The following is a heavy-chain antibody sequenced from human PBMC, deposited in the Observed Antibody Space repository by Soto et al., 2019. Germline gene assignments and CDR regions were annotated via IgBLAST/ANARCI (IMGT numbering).Heavy chain of an antibody. CDR3: VKDSTVSGVRQGLDF. V-gene: IGHV3-9*01. CDR2: IIWNSAYI. J-gene: IGHJ4*02. CDR1: GFTFDDYA. Sequence: PGGSLRLSCAVSGFTFDDYAMHWVRQAPGKGLEWAAGIIWNSAYIVYADSVKGRFTISRDNAKNSLHLQMDSLRAEDTALYYCVKDSTVSGVRQGLDFWGRGTLVTVSS. D-gene: IGHD6-19*01.